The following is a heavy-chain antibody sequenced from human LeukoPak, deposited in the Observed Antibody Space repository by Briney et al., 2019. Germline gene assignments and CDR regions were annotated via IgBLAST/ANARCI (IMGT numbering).Heavy chain of an antibody. CDR2: IKSKTDGGTT. J-gene: IGHJ4*02. CDR1: GFTFSNAW. V-gene: IGHV3-15*01. CDR3: TTDNRPYYYDSSGYYYPRY. D-gene: IGHD3-22*01. Sequence: PGGSLRLSCAASGFTFSNAWMSWVRQAPGKGLEWVGRIKSKTDGGTTDYAAPVKGRFTISRDDSKNTLYLQMNSLKTEDTAVYYCTTDNRPYYYDSSGYYYPRYWGQGTLVTVSS.